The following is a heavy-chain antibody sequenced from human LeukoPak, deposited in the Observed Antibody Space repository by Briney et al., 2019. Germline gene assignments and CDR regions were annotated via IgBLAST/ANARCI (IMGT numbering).Heavy chain of an antibody. V-gene: IGHV4-4*07. D-gene: IGHD3-22*01. CDR3: ARYQQESSGQFDY. Sequence: PSETLSLTCTVSGGSISSYYWNWVRQPAGKGLEWIGRINTSGSTNYNPSLKSRVTMSVDTSKNQFSLKLSSVTAADTAVYYCARYQQESSGQFDYWGQGTLVTVSS. CDR1: GGSISSYY. CDR2: INTSGST. J-gene: IGHJ4*02.